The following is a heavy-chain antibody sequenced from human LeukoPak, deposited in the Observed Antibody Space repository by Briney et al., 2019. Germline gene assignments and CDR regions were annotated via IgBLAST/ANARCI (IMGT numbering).Heavy chain of an antibody. J-gene: IGHJ4*02. CDR2: IYYSGST. D-gene: IGHD5-12*01. CDR1: GGSISSSSYY. V-gene: IGHV4-39*07. Sequence: SETLSLTCTVSGGSISSSSYYWGWIRQPPGKGLEWIGSIYYSGSTFYNPSLKSRVTISVDTSKNQFSLKLSSVTAADTAVYYCARTIRGYSGYGGIYYFDYWGQGTLVTVSS. CDR3: ARTIRGYSGYGGIYYFDY.